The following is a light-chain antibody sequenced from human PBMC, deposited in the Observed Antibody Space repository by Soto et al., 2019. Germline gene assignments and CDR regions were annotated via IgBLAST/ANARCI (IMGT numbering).Light chain of an antibody. V-gene: IGKV1-5*03. Sequence: DIQMTQSPSTLSGSVGDSVTSXXRSSQTISSWLAWYQQKPGKAPKIXIYKASTLKSGVPSRFSGSGSGTEFTLTISSLQPDDFATYYCQHYNSYSEAFGQGTKVDIK. CDR1: QTISSW. CDR3: QHYNSYSEA. J-gene: IGKJ1*01. CDR2: KAS.